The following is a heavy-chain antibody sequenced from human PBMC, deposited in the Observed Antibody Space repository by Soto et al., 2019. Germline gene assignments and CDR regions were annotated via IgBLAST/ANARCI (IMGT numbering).Heavy chain of an antibody. Sequence: QVQLVQSGAEVKKPGSSVKVSCKASGDTFSSYAISWVRQAPGQGLEWMGGIIPIVGTANYAQKFQGRVTITADESTSTAYMELSSLRSEDTAVYYCARVEGGTTVTIYYYYGIDVWGQGTTVTVSS. V-gene: IGHV1-69*01. CDR2: IIPIVGTA. CDR3: ARVEGGTTVTIYYYYGIDV. CDR1: GDTFSSYA. D-gene: IGHD4-4*01. J-gene: IGHJ6*02.